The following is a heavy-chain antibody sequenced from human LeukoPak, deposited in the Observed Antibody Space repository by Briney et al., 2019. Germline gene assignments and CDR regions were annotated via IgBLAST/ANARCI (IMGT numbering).Heavy chain of an antibody. CDR3: ARYSSGWSSGGAAFDI. J-gene: IGHJ3*02. CDR2: INPNSGGT. CDR1: GYTFTGYY. Sequence: GASVTVSCTASGYTFTGYYMHWVRQAPGQGPEWMGRINPNSGGTNYAQKFQGRVTMTRDTSISTAYMELSRLRSDDTAMYYCARYSSGWSSGGAAFDIWGQGTMVTVSS. V-gene: IGHV1-2*06. D-gene: IGHD6-19*01.